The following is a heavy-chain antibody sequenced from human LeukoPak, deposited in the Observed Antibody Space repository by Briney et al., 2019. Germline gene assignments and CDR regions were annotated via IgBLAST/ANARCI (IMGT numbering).Heavy chain of an antibody. D-gene: IGHD3-10*01. Sequence: NPSETLSLTCTVSGGSISSSSYYWGWIRQPPGKGLEWIGSIYYSGSTNYNPSLKSRVTMSVDTSKNQFSLKLSSVTALDTAVYYCARTRFGELWSFDYWGQGTLVTVSS. J-gene: IGHJ4*02. CDR2: IYYSGST. V-gene: IGHV4-39*07. CDR3: ARTRFGELWSFDY. CDR1: GGSISSSSYY.